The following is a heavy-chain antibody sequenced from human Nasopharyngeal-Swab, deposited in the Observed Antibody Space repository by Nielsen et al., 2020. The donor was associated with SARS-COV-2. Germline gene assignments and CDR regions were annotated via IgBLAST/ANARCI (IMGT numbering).Heavy chain of an antibody. J-gene: IGHJ4*02. D-gene: IGHD2-2*01. CDR2: INHSGST. CDR3: ARIEDCSSTSCYDYFDY. Sequence: WIRLPPGKGLEWIGEINHSGSTNYNPSLKSRVTISVDTSKNQFSLKLSSVTAADTAVYYCARIEDCSSTSCYDYFDYWGQGTLVTVSS. V-gene: IGHV4-34*01.